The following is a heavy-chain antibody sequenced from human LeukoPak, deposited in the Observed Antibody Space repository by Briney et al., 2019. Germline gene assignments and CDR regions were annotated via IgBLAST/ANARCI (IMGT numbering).Heavy chain of an antibody. V-gene: IGHV3-7*01. CDR3: TTYKNWVAGDV. CDR2: IKQDGSEE. J-gene: IGHJ6*02. D-gene: IGHD7-27*01. Sequence: GGSLRLSCAASGFTSGDYWMSWVRQAPGKGPEWVATIKQDGSEEHYVDSVKGRFTVSRDNARNSLFLQMNSLRVEDTAVYYCTTYKNWVAGDVWGQGTTVSVSS. CDR1: GFTSGDYW.